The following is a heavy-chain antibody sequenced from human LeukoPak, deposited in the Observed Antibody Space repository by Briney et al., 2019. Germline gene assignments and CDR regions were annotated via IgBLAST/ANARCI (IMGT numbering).Heavy chain of an antibody. CDR3: ARELGSYFDY. J-gene: IGHJ4*02. CDR1: GFSFRTYA. CDR2: ISDNSGRT. D-gene: IGHD3-10*01. V-gene: IGHV3-23*01. Sequence: GGSLRLSCAASGFSFRTYAMSWVRQAPGKGLEWVSAISDNSGRTYYADSVKGRFTISRDNSKNTLYLQMNSLRAEDTAVYYCARELGSYFDYWGQGTLVTVSS.